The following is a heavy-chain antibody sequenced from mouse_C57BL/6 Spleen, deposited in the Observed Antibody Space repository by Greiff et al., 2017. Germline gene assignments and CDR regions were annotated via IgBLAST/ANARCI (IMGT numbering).Heavy chain of an antibody. V-gene: IGHV5-4*01. CDR2: ISDGGSYT. CDR3: ARGARDGPWFAY. CDR1: GFTFSSYA. Sequence: EVQLKESGGGLVKPGGSLKLSCAASGFTFSSYAISWVRQTPEKRLEWVATISDGGSYTYYPDNVKGRFTISRDNAKNNLYLQMSHLKSEDTAMYYCARGARDGPWFAYWGQGTLVTVSA. J-gene: IGHJ3*01. D-gene: IGHD3-3*01.